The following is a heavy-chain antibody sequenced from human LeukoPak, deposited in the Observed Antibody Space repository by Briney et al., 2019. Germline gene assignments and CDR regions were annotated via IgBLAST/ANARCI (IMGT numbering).Heavy chain of an antibody. CDR2: IYYSGST. Sequence: PSETLSLTCTVSGSSISSSSYYWGWIRQPPGKGLEWIGSIYYSGSTYYNPSLKSRVTISVDTSKNQFSLKLSSVTAADTAVYYCTVGVVKIWGQGTLVTVSS. CDR1: GSSISSSSYY. CDR3: TVGVVKI. J-gene: IGHJ4*02. D-gene: IGHD3-3*01. V-gene: IGHV4-39*01.